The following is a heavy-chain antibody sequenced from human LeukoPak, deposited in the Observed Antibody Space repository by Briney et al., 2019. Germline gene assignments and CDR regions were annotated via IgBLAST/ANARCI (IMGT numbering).Heavy chain of an antibody. V-gene: IGHV3-23*01. D-gene: IGHD3-3*01. J-gene: IGHJ4*02. CDR1: GYTFSRYA. CDR2: ISGSGVST. Sequence: GGSLRLSCAASGYTFSRYAMSWVREAPGKGLEWVSAISGSGVSTYYADSVKGGFTISRDNSNNTLYLQMKILRPEDTAVYYCAKDDDLWSGYLLWGQGTLVTVSS. CDR3: AKDDDLWSGYLL.